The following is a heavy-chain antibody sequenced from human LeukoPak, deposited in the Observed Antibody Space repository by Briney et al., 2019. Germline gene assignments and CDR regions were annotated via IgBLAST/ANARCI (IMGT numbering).Heavy chain of an antibody. J-gene: IGHJ6*02. CDR2: ISYDGSNK. V-gene: IGHV3-30-3*01. CDR3: ARTQVAGYYYYYGMDV. Sequence: GGSLRLSCAASGFTFSSYAMHWVRQAPGKGLEWVAVISYDGSNKYYADSVKGRFTISRDNSKNTLYLQMNSLRAEDTAVYYCARTQVAGYYYYYGMDVWGQGTTVTVSS. CDR1: GFTFSSYA. D-gene: IGHD6-19*01.